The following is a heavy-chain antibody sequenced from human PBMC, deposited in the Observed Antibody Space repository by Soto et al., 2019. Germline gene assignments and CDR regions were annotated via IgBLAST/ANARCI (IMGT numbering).Heavy chain of an antibody. D-gene: IGHD2-2*01. CDR3: ARGTGFWGTSWHRWFDP. CDR1: GGSISSSSYY. CDR2: IHYSGST. J-gene: IGHJ5*02. V-gene: IGHV4-39*07. Sequence: ASETLSLTCTVSGGSISSSSYYWGWIRQPPGKGLEWIGSIHYSGSTNYNPSLKSRVTISVDTSKNQFSLKLSSVTAADTAVYYCARGTGFWGTSWHRWFDPWGQGTLVTVSS.